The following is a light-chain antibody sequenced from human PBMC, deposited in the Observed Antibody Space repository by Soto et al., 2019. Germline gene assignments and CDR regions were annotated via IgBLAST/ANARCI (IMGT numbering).Light chain of an antibody. CDR3: QQYGNSRGT. CDR1: QSVSTSY. Sequence: DIVLTQAPGTLSLSPGDRATLSWRASQSVSTSYLAWYQQKPGQAPRPLIYGASSRATGIPDRFSGSGSGTDFTLTISGLEPEDFAVYYCQQYGNSRGTFGHGTQVDIK. CDR2: GAS. V-gene: IGKV3-20*01. J-gene: IGKJ1*01.